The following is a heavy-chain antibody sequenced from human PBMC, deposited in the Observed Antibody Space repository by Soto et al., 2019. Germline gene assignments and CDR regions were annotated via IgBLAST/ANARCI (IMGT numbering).Heavy chain of an antibody. J-gene: IGHJ4*02. CDR1: GYTFTSYG. D-gene: IGHD6-25*01. Sequence: QVQLVQSEGEVKQPGASVGVSCKASGYTFTSYGISWVRQAPGQGLEWMGWISPNSGDTRYAQNLQGRVTTTTDPSLSTAYMELRSLTSDDTALYYCAREMWTRSGPQNFFDYWGQGALVTVSS. CDR2: ISPNSGDT. CDR3: AREMWTRSGPQNFFDY. V-gene: IGHV1-18*01.